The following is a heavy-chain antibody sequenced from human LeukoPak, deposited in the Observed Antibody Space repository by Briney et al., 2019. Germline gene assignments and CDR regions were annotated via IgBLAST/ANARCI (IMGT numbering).Heavy chain of an antibody. D-gene: IGHD2-15*01. CDR2: ITSSSSSM. V-gene: IGHV3-21*01. CDR3: ARGRINTDF. Sequence: GGSLRLSCAASGFTFSTYRMHWVRQAPGKGLEWVSSITSSSSSMSYADSVEGRFTISRDNAKNTLFLQMNSLRAEDTAVYYCARGRINTDFWGQGTLVTVSS. J-gene: IGHJ4*02. CDR1: GFTFSTYR.